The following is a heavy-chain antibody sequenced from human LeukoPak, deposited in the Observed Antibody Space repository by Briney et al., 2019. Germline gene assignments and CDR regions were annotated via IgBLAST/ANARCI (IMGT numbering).Heavy chain of an antibody. J-gene: IGHJ6*03. D-gene: IGHD2-15*01. CDR3: ARGVASGGSHRARYYYMDV. Sequence: SETLSLTCTVSGGSISSSSYYWGWIRQPPGKGLEWIGSIYYSGSTYYNPFLKSRVTISVDTSKNQFSLKLSSVTAADTAVYYCARGVASGGSHRARYYYMDVWGKGTTVTISS. CDR2: IYYSGST. CDR1: GGSISSSSYY. V-gene: IGHV4-39*07.